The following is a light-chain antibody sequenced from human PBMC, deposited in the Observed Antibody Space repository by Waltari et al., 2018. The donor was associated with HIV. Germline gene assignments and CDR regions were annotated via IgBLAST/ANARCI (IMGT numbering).Light chain of an antibody. Sequence: QAVMVQSASLTLPPDDAVTPTCGSSTGSVTSGDYPSWFPQKPGQAPTTVIYDKKNKPALTPARFSGSLVGDKAALTLSGAQPEDEAYYYCLLYYSGGPWVFGGETNLTVL. J-gene: IGLJ3*02. CDR3: LLYYSGGPWV. CDR2: DKK. V-gene: IGLV7-46*01. CDR1: TGSVTSGDY.